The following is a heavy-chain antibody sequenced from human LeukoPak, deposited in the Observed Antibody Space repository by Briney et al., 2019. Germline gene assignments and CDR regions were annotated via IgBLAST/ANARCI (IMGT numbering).Heavy chain of an antibody. CDR2: IYSGGST. D-gene: IGHD3-22*01. Sequence: GGSLRLSCAASGFTVSSNYMSWVRQAPGKGLEWVSVIYSGGSTYYSDSVKGGFTISRDNSKTTLYLQMNSLRAEDTAVYYCARDAVSGDAFDIWGQGTMVTVSS. V-gene: IGHV3-53*01. CDR3: ARDAVSGDAFDI. J-gene: IGHJ3*02. CDR1: GFTVSSNY.